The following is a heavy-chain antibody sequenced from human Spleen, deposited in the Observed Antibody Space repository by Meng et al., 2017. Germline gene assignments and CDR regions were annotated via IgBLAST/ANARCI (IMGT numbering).Heavy chain of an antibody. D-gene: IGHD2-2*01. CDR3: ARGGCSSTSCYLSPNDYGDT. J-gene: IGHJ5*02. Sequence: SETLSLTCAVYGGSFSGYYWSWIRQPPGNGLEWIGEINHSGSTNYNPSLKSRVTISVDTSKNQFSLKLSSVTAADTAVYYCARGGCSSTSCYLSPNDYGDTWGQGTLVTVSS. CDR1: GGSFSGYY. CDR2: INHSGST. V-gene: IGHV4-34*01.